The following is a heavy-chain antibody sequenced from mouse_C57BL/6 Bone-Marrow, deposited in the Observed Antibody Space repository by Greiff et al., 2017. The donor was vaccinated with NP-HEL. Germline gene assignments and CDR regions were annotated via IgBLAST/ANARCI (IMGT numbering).Heavy chain of an antibody. D-gene: IGHD1-1*01. CDR3: APSYYGSSGMAY. CDR2: ISYDGSN. J-gene: IGHJ3*01. CDR1: GYSITSGYY. Sequence: DVKLQESGPGLVKPSQSLSLTCSVTGYSITSGYYWNWIRQFPGNKLEWMGYISYDGSNNYNPSLKNRISITRDTSKNQFFLKLNSVTTEDTATYYCAPSYYGSSGMAYWGQGTLVTVSA. V-gene: IGHV3-6*01.